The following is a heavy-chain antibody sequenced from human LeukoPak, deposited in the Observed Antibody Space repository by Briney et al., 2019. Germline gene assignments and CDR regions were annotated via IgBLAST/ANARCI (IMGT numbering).Heavy chain of an antibody. D-gene: IGHD6-19*01. V-gene: IGHV3-23*01. CDR3: AKRQLARIAVAGNHWSFDL. Sequence: PGGSLRLSCAASGFIFNNYGMSWVRQAPGKGLEWVSGISTSGDNTYYADSVKGRFTISRDNSKKTLSLQMNSLTAEDTALYYCAKRQLARIAVAGNHWSFDLWGRGTLVAVSS. J-gene: IGHJ2*01. CDR1: GFIFNNYG. CDR2: ISTSGDNT.